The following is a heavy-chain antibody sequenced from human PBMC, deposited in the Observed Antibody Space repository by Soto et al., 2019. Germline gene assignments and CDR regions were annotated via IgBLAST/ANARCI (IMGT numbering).Heavy chain of an antibody. CDR2: IWDDGSDK. D-gene: IGHD3-3*01. CDR1: GFTFSHYG. J-gene: IGHJ3*01. Sequence: QVQLVESGGGVVQPGRSLRLSCAASGFTFSHYGMHWVRQAPGKGLDWVAVIWDDGSDKYYADSVKGRFTISRDTSKNTLSLQMNSLRAEETDVNYCVRDQKEGWHKWHALEFDLLGQGTMVTVSS. V-gene: IGHV3-33*01. CDR3: VRDQKEGWHKWHALEFDL.